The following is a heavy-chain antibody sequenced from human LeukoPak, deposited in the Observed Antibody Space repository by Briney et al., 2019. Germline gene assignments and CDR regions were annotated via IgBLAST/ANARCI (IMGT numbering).Heavy chain of an antibody. Sequence: AGSLTLSCAASGGTFDGYDRSWVRQAPGKGLEWVAGINWNGGSTGYAYSMKGGFIIVNDNAKNSLYLQMTRLRAEDTAVYYCAELGITMVGGVWGKGNTVTISS. CDR3: AELGITMVGGV. D-gene: IGHD3-10*02. CDR1: GGTFDGYD. V-gene: IGHV3-20*04. CDR2: INWNGGST. J-gene: IGHJ6*04.